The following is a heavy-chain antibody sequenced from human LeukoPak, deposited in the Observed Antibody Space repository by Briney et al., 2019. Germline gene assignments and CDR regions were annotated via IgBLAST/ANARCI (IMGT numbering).Heavy chain of an antibody. CDR2: ISGSGGST. V-gene: IGHV3-23*01. Sequence: GGSLRLSCAASGFTFSSFAMSWVRQAPGKGLEWVSAISGSGGSTYYADSVKGRFTISRDNSKNTLYLQMNSLRAEDTAVYYCAKDLWGLDYYDSSGYYDAFDIWGQGTMVTVSS. CDR1: GFTFSSFA. D-gene: IGHD3-22*01. CDR3: AKDLWGLDYYDSSGYYDAFDI. J-gene: IGHJ3*02.